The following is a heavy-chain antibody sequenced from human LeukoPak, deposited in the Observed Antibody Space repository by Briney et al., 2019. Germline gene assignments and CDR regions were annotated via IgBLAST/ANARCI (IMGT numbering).Heavy chain of an antibody. CDR2: INHSGST. J-gene: IGHJ4*02. V-gene: IGHV4-34*01. CDR1: GFTFSSYG. D-gene: IGHD4-17*01. CDR3: ARLPTVTFFDY. Sequence: PGGSLRLSCAASGFTFSSYGMHWVRQAPGKGLEWIGEINHSGSTNYNPSLKSRVTISVDTSKNQFSLKLSSVTAADTAVYYCARLPTVTFFDYWGQGTLVTVSS.